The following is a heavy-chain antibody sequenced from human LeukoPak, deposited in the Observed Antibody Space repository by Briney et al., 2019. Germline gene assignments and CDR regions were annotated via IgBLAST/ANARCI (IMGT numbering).Heavy chain of an antibody. CDR2: ISYDGSNK. D-gene: IGHD2-15*01. Sequence: PGGSLRLSCAASGFTFSSYAMHWVRQAPGKGLEWVAVISYDGSNKYYADSVKGRFTISRDNSKNTLYLQMNSLRAEDTTVYYCARDLQKVVGLRIHDYWGQGTLVTVSS. CDR3: ARDLQKVVGLRIHDY. CDR1: GFTFSSYA. J-gene: IGHJ4*02. V-gene: IGHV3-30-3*01.